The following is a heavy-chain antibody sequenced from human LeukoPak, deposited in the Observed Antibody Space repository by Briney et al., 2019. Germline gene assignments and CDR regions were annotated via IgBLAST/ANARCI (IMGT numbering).Heavy chain of an antibody. Sequence: GGSLRLSCAASGFTFNTYAMSWVRQAPGKGLEWVSVFYGGESTYYADSLKGRFIISRDSSKNTLYLQMNSLRAGDTAVYYCARHLRVDTSGWYFAFDIWGQGTVVIVSS. V-gene: IGHV3-66*04. CDR1: GFTFNTYA. CDR2: FYGGEST. D-gene: IGHD6-19*01. J-gene: IGHJ3*02. CDR3: ARHLRVDTSGWYFAFDI.